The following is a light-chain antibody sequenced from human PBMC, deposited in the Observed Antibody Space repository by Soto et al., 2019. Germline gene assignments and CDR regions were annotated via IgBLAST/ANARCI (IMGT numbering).Light chain of an antibody. CDR2: DTS. J-gene: IGKJ1*01. Sequence: EIVMTQSPATLSVSPGERVTLSCRASPSVSRFLAWYQQRPGQAPRLLIYDTSTRATGVPARFSGSGSGTEFSLTISSLQSEDFAVYYCQQYNNWPWTFGQGTKVEIK. CDR3: QQYNNWPWT. V-gene: IGKV3-15*01. CDR1: PSVSRF.